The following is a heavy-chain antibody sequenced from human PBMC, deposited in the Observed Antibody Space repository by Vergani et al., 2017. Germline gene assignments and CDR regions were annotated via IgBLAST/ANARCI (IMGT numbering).Heavy chain of an antibody. CDR2: IYHSVST. Sequence: QVQLQESGPGLVKPSGTLSLTCAVSGGSISSGGYSWSWLRQPPGKGLGWIGYIYHSVSTYYNPSLKSRVTISVDRYKNQFSLKLSSVTAADTAVYYCGREKRGYGGGGMDVWGQGTTVTVSS. D-gene: IGHD3-16*01. J-gene: IGHJ6*02. CDR1: GGSISSGGYS. V-gene: IGHV4-30-2*01. CDR3: GREKRGYGGGGMDV.